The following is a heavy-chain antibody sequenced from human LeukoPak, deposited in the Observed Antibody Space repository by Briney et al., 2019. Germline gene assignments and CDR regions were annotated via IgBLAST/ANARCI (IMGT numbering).Heavy chain of an antibody. J-gene: IGHJ4*02. CDR1: GGSISSSSYY. CDR2: VPSSGST. CDR3: ARGQRGAAAVNY. V-gene: IGHV4-39*01. Sequence: SETLSLTCTVSGGSISSSSYYWGLIRQPPGKGLEWIRSVPSSGSTYYNPSLKSRVTISVDTSKNQFSLKLTSVTAADTAVYYCARGQRGAAAVNYWGQGTLVTVSS. D-gene: IGHD6-13*01.